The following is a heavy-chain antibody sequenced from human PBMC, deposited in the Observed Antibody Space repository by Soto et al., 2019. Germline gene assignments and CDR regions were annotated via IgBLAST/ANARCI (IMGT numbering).Heavy chain of an antibody. CDR2: LTGSGDRT. J-gene: IGHJ4*02. D-gene: IGHD4-17*01. Sequence: EVQLLESGGGLVQPGGSLRLSCAASGFTFSSFAMTWVRQAPGKGLEWVSSLTGSGDRTYYADSVKGRFTISRDNSKNTLYLQMNSLRADDTALYYCAKGTAVTTGDMAYWGQGTLVTVSS. CDR1: GFTFSSFA. V-gene: IGHV3-23*01. CDR3: AKGTAVTTGDMAY.